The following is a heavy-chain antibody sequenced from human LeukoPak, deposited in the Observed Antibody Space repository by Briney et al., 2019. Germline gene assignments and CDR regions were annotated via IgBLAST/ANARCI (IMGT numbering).Heavy chain of an antibody. J-gene: IGHJ4*02. D-gene: IGHD3-10*01. Sequence: PGGSLRLSCAASGFTFSSYGMHWVRQAPGKGLEWVAFIRYDGGNKYYADSVKGRFTISRDNSKNTLYLQMNSLRAEDTAVYYCAKDQGSYPYYFDYWGQGTLVTVSS. V-gene: IGHV3-30*02. CDR2: IRYDGGNK. CDR1: GFTFSSYG. CDR3: AKDQGSYPYYFDY.